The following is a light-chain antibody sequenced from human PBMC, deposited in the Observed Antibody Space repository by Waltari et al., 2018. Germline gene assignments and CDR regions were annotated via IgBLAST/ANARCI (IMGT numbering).Light chain of an antibody. J-gene: IGLJ3*02. Sequence: QSVLTQPPSASGNPGQKVTISCNGSSSNIGSNYVYWYQPFPGTATKLLIFKNNQRPSGVPDRFSDSKSGTSASLAINGLRSEDEADYYCAAWDDSLSGLVLGGGTKVTVL. V-gene: IGLV1-47*01. CDR2: KNN. CDR1: SSNIGSNY. CDR3: AAWDDSLSGLV.